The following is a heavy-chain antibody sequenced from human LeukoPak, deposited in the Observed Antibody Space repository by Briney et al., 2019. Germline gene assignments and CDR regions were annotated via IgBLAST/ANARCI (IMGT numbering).Heavy chain of an antibody. CDR3: ARGGMTTVTGNDY. V-gene: IGHV3-74*01. D-gene: IGHD4-17*01. CDR1: GFTFRTYW. J-gene: IGHJ4*02. Sequence: GGSLRLCCAASGFTFRTYWMHWVRQAPGKGLVWVSRIDSDGSSTNYADSVKGRFTISRDNANNTLYLQMNSLRAEDTAVYYCARGGMTTVTGNDYWGQGTLVTVSS. CDR2: IDSDGSST.